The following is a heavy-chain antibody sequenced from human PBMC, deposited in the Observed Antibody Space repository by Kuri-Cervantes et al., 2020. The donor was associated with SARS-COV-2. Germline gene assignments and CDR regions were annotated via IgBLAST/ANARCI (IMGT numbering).Heavy chain of an antibody. CDR2: IIPILGIA. CDR3: ASGELLGPGPLTPRFGYYGMDV. V-gene: IGHV1-69*10. J-gene: IGHJ6*02. CDR1: GYTFTSYA. D-gene: IGHD3-10*01. Sequence: SVKVSCKASGYTFTSYAMHWVRQAPGQRLEWMGGIIPILGIANYAQKFQGRVTITADKSTSTAYMELSSLRSEDTAVYYCASGELLGPGPLTPRFGYYGMDVWGQGTTVTVSS.